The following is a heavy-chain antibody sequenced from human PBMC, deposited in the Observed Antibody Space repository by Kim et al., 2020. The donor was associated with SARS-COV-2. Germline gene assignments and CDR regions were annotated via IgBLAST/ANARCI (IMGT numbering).Heavy chain of an antibody. CDR1: GFTFSSYE. CDR2: ISSSGSSI. CDR3: AGAPYITMVRGVNFYYYYSMDV. D-gene: IGHD3-10*01. J-gene: IGHJ6*03. V-gene: IGHV3-48*03. Sequence: GGSLRLSCAASGFTFSSYEMNWVRQAPGKGLEWVSYISSSGSSIYYEDSVKGRFTIDRDNAKNSLYLQMNSLRAEDTAVYYCAGAPYITMVRGVNFYYYYSMDVWGKGTTVTVSS.